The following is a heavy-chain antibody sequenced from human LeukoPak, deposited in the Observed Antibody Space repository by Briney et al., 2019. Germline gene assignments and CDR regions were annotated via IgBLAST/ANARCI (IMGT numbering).Heavy chain of an antibody. Sequence: PSETLSLTCAVYGESFSGYFWTWIRQPPGKGLEWIGEINHSGSTNYNPPLKSRVTISVDTSKNQFSLKLSSVTAADTAVYYCARYSSSSGYFDYWGQGTLVTVSS. D-gene: IGHD6-6*01. CDR3: ARYSSSSGYFDY. CDR1: GESFSGYF. J-gene: IGHJ4*02. CDR2: INHSGST. V-gene: IGHV4-34*01.